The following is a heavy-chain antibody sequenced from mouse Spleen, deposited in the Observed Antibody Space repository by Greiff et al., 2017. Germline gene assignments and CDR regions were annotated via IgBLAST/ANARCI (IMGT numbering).Heavy chain of an antibody. Sequence: EVKLVESGGGLVKPGGSLKLSCAASGFTFSSYTMSWVRQTPAKRLEWVATISSGGGNTYYPDSVKGRFTISRDNARNTLYLQMSSLRSEDTAMYYCARHGTYYRPYFDYWGQGTTLTVSS. J-gene: IGHJ2*01. CDR2: ISSGGGNT. CDR3: ARHGTYYRPYFDY. V-gene: IGHV5-9*04. CDR1: GFTFSSYT. D-gene: IGHD2-14*01.